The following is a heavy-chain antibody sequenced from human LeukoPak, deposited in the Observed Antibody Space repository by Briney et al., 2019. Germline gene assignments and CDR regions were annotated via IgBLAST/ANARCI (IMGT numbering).Heavy chain of an antibody. CDR2: ISTYNGNT. CDR1: GYTFTSYG. J-gene: IGHJ4*02. CDR3: ARDPIVGATRADY. D-gene: IGHD1-26*01. V-gene: IGHV1-18*01. Sequence: ASVKVSCKASGYTFTSYGISWVRQAPGQGLEWMGWISTYNGNTNYAQKVQGRVTMTTDTSTSTAYMELSRLRSDDTAVYYCARDPIVGATRADYWGQGTLVTVSS.